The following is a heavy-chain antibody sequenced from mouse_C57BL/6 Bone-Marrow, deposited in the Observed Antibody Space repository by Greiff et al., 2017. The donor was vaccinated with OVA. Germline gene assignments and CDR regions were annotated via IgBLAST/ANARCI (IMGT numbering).Heavy chain of an antibody. V-gene: IGHV5-4*01. D-gene: IGHD2-4*01. Sequence: VQRVESGGGLVKPGGSLKLSCAASGFTFSSYAMSWVRQTPEKRLEWVATISDGGSYTYYPDNVKGRFTISRDNAKNNLYLQMSHLKSEDTAMYYCARDRDDYHRGNYAMDYWGQGTSVTVSS. CDR3: ARDRDDYHRGNYAMDY. J-gene: IGHJ4*01. CDR2: ISDGGSYT. CDR1: GFTFSSYA.